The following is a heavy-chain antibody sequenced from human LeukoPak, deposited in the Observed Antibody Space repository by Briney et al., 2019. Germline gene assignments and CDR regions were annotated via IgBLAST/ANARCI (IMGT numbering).Heavy chain of an antibody. CDR1: GGSFSSGYYC. CDR2: LCYSGNI. V-gene: IGHV4-39*07. CDR3: ARINSHSDNYYYPWFDP. J-gene: IGHJ5*02. D-gene: IGHD3-22*01. Sequence: SETLSLTCSISGGSFSSGYYCWGWVRQPPGKGLEWIGTLCYSGNIYYNPSLKSPVTISIDTSKNQFFPKPTSVTAADTALYYCARINSHSDNYYYPWFDPWGQGILVTVSS.